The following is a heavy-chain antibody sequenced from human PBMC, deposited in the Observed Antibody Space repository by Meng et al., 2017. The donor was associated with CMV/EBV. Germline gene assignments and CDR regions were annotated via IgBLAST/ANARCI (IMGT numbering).Heavy chain of an antibody. CDR1: GFTFSSYA. J-gene: IGHJ4*02. CDR3: AKDHPYYYGSGSYSGGYYFDY. Sequence: GESLKISCAASGFTFSSYAVSWVRQAPGKGLEWVSAISGSGGSTYYADSVKGRFTISRDNSKNTLYLQMNSLRAEDTAVYYCAKDHPYYYGSGSYSGGYYFDYWGQGTLVTVSS. D-gene: IGHD3-10*01. CDR2: ISGSGGST. V-gene: IGHV3-23*01.